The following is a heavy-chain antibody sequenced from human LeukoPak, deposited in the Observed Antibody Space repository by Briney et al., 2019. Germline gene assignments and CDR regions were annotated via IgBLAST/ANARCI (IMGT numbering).Heavy chain of an antibody. D-gene: IGHD1-26*01. CDR1: GFTFSSYG. CDR2: ISNKGGST. V-gene: IGHV3-64D*09. J-gene: IGHJ4*02. CDR3: VKSGTWADFDS. Sequence: GGSLRLSCSASGFTFSSYGMHWVREAPGKGLEYVSGISNKGGSTYYADSVKGRFTISRDNSKNTLHLQMSSLRADDTAVYYCVKSGTWADFDSWGQGTLVTVSS.